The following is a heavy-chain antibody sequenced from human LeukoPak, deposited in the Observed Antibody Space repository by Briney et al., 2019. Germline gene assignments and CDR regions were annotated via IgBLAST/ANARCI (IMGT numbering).Heavy chain of an antibody. D-gene: IGHD3-22*01. Sequence: PGESLRLSCAASGFTFSSYWMHWVRQAPGKGLVWVSRIKSDGSTNYADSVKGRFTISRDNAKNTLSLQMNSLRAEDTGVYYCARAPSEIGGYYPEYFRHWGQGTLVTVSS. V-gene: IGHV3-74*01. CDR1: GFTFSSYW. CDR3: ARAPSEIGGYYPEYFRH. J-gene: IGHJ1*01. CDR2: IKSDGST.